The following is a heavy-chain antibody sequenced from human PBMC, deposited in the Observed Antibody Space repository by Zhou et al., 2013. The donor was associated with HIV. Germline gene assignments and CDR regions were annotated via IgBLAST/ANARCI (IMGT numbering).Heavy chain of an antibody. J-gene: IGHJ3*02. D-gene: IGHD3-9*01. CDR1: GYTFTSYY. CDR2: INPSGGST. Sequence: QVQLVQSGAEVKKPGASVKVSCKASGYTFTSYYMHWVRQAPGQGLEWMGIINPSGGSTSYAQKFQGRVTMTRDTSTSTVYMELSSLRSEDTAVYYCARGALDILTGDGAFDIWGQGTMVTVSS. V-gene: IGHV1-46*01. CDR3: ARGALDILTGDGAFDI.